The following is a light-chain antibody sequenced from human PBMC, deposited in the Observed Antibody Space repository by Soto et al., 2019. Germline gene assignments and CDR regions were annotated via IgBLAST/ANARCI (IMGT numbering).Light chain of an antibody. J-gene: IGLJ1*01. CDR3: SSYTSSSTPYV. Sequence: QSVLTQPASVSGSPGQSITISCTGTSSDVGGYNYVSWYQQHPGKAPKLMIYEVSNRPSGVSNRFSGSKSGNTASLTISGLQAEVEADYYCSSYTSSSTPYVFVPGS. CDR1: SSDVGGYNY. CDR2: EVS. V-gene: IGLV2-14*01.